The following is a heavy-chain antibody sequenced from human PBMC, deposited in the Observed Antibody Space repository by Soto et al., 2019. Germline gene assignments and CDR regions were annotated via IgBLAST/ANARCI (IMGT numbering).Heavy chain of an antibody. CDR1: GFTFSSYG. Sequence: PWGSLRLSCVGSGFTFSSYGMNWVRQRPGKGLEWVANINEDGSEKYYVDSAKGRFTISRDNAKNSLYLQMSSLRAEDTALYYCARDLFDYWGQGTLVTVSS. V-gene: IGHV3-7*01. J-gene: IGHJ4*02. CDR2: INEDGSEK. CDR3: ARDLFDY.